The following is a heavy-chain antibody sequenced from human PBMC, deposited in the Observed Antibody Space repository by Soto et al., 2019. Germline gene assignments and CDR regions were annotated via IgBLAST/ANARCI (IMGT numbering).Heavy chain of an antibody. CDR2: ISPGGDTT. CDR3: AKDGGIFGAPDAFDI. CDR1: GFTFITHT. D-gene: IGHD2-15*01. Sequence: EVQLLESGGGLVQPGGSLRLSCAASGFTFITHTMGWVRQAPGKGLEWVSAISPGGDTTYYADSVGGRFTISRDNSKNTLYLQMNTLRPEDTAIYYCAKDGGIFGAPDAFDIWGQGTMVTVSS. J-gene: IGHJ3*02. V-gene: IGHV3-23*01.